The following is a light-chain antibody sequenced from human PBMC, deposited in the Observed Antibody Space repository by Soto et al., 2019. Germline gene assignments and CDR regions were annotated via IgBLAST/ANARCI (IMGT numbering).Light chain of an antibody. CDR3: HQSYSTRV. CDR2: CAS. V-gene: IGKV1-39*01. J-gene: IGKJ2*01. CDR1: QGSRRF. Sequence: DIQMTQSPSSLSASVGDRVTITCRASQGSRRFLNWYQQKPGKSPNLLIYCASSLQSGVPSRFSGSGSGTDFPLTISSLQPEDFATYYCHQSYSTRVFGQGTKLEIK.